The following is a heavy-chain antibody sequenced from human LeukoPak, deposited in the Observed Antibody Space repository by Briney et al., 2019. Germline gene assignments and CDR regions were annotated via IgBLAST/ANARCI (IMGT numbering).Heavy chain of an antibody. Sequence: SETLSLTCTVSGGSISSYYWSWIRQPPGKGLEWIGYIYYSGSTNYNPSLKSRVTISVDTSKNQFSLKLSSVTAADTAVYYCARQWGDYDFWSGSPTTFYYFDYWGQGTLVTVSS. CDR3: ARQWGDYDFWSGSPTTFYYFDY. CDR2: IYYSGST. D-gene: IGHD3-3*01. J-gene: IGHJ4*02. V-gene: IGHV4-59*08. CDR1: GGSISSYY.